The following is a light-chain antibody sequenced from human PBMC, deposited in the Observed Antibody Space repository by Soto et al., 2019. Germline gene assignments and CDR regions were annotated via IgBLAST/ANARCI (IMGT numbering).Light chain of an antibody. CDR1: QSISIY. Sequence: DIQTTQRTSSLSASVGDSVTISCRARQSISIYLNLYQQKPAKAPKLLIYAASSWQSGVPSMFSGSGSGTDFTLTISSLXPEDFATYYCQQSYSTPMYTFGQGTKVDI. CDR2: AAS. J-gene: IGKJ2*01. V-gene: IGKV1-39*01. CDR3: QQSYSTPMYT.